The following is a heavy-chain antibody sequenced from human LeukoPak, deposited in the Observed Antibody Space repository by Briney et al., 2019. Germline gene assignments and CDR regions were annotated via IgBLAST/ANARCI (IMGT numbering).Heavy chain of an antibody. CDR1: GFTFSAYA. J-gene: IGHJ3*02. Sequence: QPGGSLRLSXAASGFTFSAYAMAWVRQAPGKGLEWVSTISGSGGTTYSADSVKGRFTISRDNSKNILYLQVNSLRAGDTAVYYCAKDYYYDSSGYYYGDAFDIWGQGTMVTVSS. CDR2: ISGSGGTT. D-gene: IGHD3-22*01. CDR3: AKDYYYDSSGYYYGDAFDI. V-gene: IGHV3-23*01.